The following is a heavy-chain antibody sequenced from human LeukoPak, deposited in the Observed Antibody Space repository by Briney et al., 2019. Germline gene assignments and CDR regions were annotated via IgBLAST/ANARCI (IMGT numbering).Heavy chain of an antibody. J-gene: IGHJ4*02. D-gene: IGHD6-13*01. CDR2: IKQDGSEK. Sequence: GGSLRLSCAASGFTFSVYWMGWVRQAPGKGLEWVANIKQDGSEKYYVDSVKGRFTISRDNAKNSLYLQMNSLRAEDTAVYYCARDLMGIAYRGAFYYWGQGTLVTVSS. CDR3: ARDLMGIAYRGAFYY. V-gene: IGHV3-7*03. CDR1: GFTFSVYW.